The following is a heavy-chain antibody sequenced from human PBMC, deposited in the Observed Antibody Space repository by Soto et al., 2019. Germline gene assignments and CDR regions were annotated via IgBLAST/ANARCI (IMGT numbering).Heavy chain of an antibody. V-gene: IGHV4-31*03. J-gene: IGHJ4*02. D-gene: IGHD3-16*02. Sequence: SETLSLTCTVSGGSISSGGYYWSWIRQHPGKGLEWIGYIYYSGSTYYNPSLKSRVTISVDTSKNQFSLKLSSVTAADTAVYYCARGLYDYIWGSYRYPPTYFDYWGQGTLVTVSS. CDR2: IYYSGST. CDR1: GGSISSGGYY. CDR3: ARGLYDYIWGSYRYPPTYFDY.